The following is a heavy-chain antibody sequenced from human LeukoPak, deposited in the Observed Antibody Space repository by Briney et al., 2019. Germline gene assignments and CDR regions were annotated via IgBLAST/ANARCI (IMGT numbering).Heavy chain of an antibody. CDR3: ARGGMYSSWSYYLYYFVY. D-gene: IGHD6-19*01. J-gene: IGHJ4*02. CDR1: GFTFSSYA. Sequence: GGSLRLSCVASGFTFSSYAMHRVRQAPGKGLEWVALISYDGSNKYYADSVKGRFTISRDNSKNTLYLQMISLRAADTAVYYCARGGMYSSWSYYLYYFVYSGEGALVTLSS. CDR2: ISYDGSNK. V-gene: IGHV3-30*14.